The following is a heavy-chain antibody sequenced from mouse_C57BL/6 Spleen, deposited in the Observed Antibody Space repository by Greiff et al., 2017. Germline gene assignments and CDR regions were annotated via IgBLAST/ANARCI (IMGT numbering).Heavy chain of an antibody. Sequence: QVQLQQSGPELVKPGASVKISCKASGYAFSRSWMNWVTQRPGKGLEWIGRIYPGDGDTNDNGKFKGKATLTADQSSSTAYMQLSSLTSEDSAVYFCARSGSSGLFDYWGQGTTLTVSS. CDR3: ARSGSSGLFDY. J-gene: IGHJ2*01. V-gene: IGHV1-82*01. CDR2: IYPGDGDT. CDR1: GYAFSRSW. D-gene: IGHD3-2*02.